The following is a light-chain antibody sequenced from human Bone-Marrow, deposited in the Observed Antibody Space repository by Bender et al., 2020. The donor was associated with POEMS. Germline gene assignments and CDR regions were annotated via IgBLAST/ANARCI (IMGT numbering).Light chain of an antibody. CDR1: SSNIGAGYE. Sequence: QSVLTQPPSVSGAPGQRVTISCTGSSSNIGAGYEVHWFQQHPGKAPKLMIYDVSDRPSGVSNRFSGSKSGNTASLTISGLQPEDEADYYCCSYTSSTTLVFGGGTKVTVL. CDR3: CSYTSSTTLV. CDR2: DVS. J-gene: IGLJ2*01. V-gene: IGLV1-40*01.